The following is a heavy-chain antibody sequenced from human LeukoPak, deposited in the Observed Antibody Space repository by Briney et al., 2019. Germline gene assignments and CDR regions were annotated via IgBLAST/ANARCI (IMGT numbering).Heavy chain of an antibody. D-gene: IGHD3-10*01. J-gene: IGHJ4*02. Sequence: SETLSLTCTVSGGSITNYYWSWIRQPPGKGLEWIGYISYSGSTTYNPSLKSRVTISVDTSKNQFSLKLTSVTAADTAVYYCARDFGPSRGFDYWGQGTLVTVSS. CDR2: ISYSGST. V-gene: IGHV4-59*12. CDR1: GGSITNYY. CDR3: ARDFGPSRGFDY.